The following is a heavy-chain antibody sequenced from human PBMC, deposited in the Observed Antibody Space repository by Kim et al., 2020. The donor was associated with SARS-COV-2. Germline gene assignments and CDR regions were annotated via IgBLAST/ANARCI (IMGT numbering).Heavy chain of an antibody. Sequence: ASVKVSCKVSGYTLTELSMHWVRQAPGKGLEWMGGFDPEDGETIYAQKFQGRVTMTEDTSTDTAYMELSSLRSEDTAVYYCAKAIAVAGTPIYYYYGMDVWGPGTTVTVSS. CDR2: FDPEDGET. D-gene: IGHD6-19*01. J-gene: IGHJ6*02. V-gene: IGHV1-24*01. CDR3: AKAIAVAGTPIYYYYGMDV. CDR1: GYTLTELS.